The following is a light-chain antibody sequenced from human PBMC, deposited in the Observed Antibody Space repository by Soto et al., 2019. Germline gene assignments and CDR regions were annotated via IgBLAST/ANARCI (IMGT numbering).Light chain of an antibody. CDR1: SSDVGGYNY. J-gene: IGLJ1*01. CDR2: EVT. Sequence: QSVLTQPASVSGSPGQSIALSCTGSSSDVGGYNYVSWYQQHPGKAPQLIIYEVTNRPSGVSNRFSGSTSGNTASLTISGLQAEDEADYYCSSYTSSSTRVFGTGTKLTVL. CDR3: SSYTSSSTRV. V-gene: IGLV2-14*01.